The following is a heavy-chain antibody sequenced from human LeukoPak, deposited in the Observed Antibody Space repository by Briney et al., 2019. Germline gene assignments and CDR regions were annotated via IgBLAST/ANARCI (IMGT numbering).Heavy chain of an antibody. Sequence: GGSLRLSCAASGFTFSSYSMNWVRQAPGKGLEWVSYISSSSSTIYYADSVKGRFTISRDNAKNSLYLQMNSLRAEDTAVYYCARKERGDYYMDVWGKGTTVTVSS. CDR1: GFTFSSYS. D-gene: IGHD1-1*01. CDR3: ARKERGDYYMDV. CDR2: ISSSSSTI. V-gene: IGHV3-48*01. J-gene: IGHJ6*03.